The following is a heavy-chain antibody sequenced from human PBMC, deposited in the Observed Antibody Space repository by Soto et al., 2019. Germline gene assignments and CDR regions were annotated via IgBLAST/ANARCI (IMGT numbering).Heavy chain of an antibody. CDR1: GFSFSSYA. CDR2: VSGSGGST. D-gene: IGHD3-10*01. CDR3: AADTFYYSSTF. Sequence: EVQLLDSGGGLVQPGESLRLSCTASGFSFSSYAMTWVRQAPGKGLEWVSAVSGSGGSTYYADSVKGRFTISRDNFKNSLYLQMNSLRVEDTALYYCAADTFYYSSTFWGQGTLVTVSS. J-gene: IGHJ1*01. V-gene: IGHV3-23*01.